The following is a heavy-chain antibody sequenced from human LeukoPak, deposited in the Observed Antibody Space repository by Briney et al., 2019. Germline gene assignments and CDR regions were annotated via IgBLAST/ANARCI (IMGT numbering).Heavy chain of an antibody. CDR1: GFTFSNYA. Sequence: PGASLRLSCAASGFTFSNYAMSWGRQAPGKGLEWVSAIVGSVGSTYYADSVKGRFTISRDNPKNTLYLQMNSLRAEATAVYYCAKWGDYDILTGYYDSDYWGQGTLVTVSS. CDR2: IVGSVGST. J-gene: IGHJ4*02. D-gene: IGHD3-9*01. CDR3: AKWGDYDILTGYYDSDY. V-gene: IGHV3-23*01.